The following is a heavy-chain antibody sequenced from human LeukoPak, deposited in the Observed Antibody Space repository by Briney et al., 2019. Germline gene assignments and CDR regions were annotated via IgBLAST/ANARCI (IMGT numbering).Heavy chain of an antibody. D-gene: IGHD1-26*01. CDR1: GFTFSSYA. J-gene: IGHJ4*02. Sequence: PGGSLRLSCAASGFTFSSYAMSWVRQAPGKGLEWVSAINGNGGSTYYADSVKGRFTISIDNSKSTLYLQMNSLRAEDTAVYYCAKILSGTAGFDYWGQGTLVTVSS. CDR3: AKILSGTAGFDY. CDR2: INGNGGST. V-gene: IGHV3-23*01.